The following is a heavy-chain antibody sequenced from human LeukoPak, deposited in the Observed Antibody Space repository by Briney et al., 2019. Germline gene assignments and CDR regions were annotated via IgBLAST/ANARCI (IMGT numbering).Heavy chain of an antibody. D-gene: IGHD5-18*01. J-gene: IGHJ4*02. CDR3: AKVSGYSYGYFDY. CDR2: ISGYGGST. V-gene: IGHV3-23*01. Sequence: GGSLRLSCAASGFTFRNSGMTWVRQAPGKGLEWVSTISGYGGSTDYADSVKGRFTNSRDNSKNTLYLQMNSLRADDTAVYYCAKVSGYSYGYFDYWGQGTLVTVSS. CDR1: GFTFRNSG.